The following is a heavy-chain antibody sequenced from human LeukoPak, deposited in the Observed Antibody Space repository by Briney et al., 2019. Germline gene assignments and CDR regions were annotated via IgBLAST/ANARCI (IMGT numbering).Heavy chain of an antibody. CDR2: ISSSSSYI. V-gene: IGHV3-21*04. Sequence: GGSLRLSCAASGFTFSSYSMNWVRQAPGKGLEWVSSISSSSSYIYYADSVKGRFTISRDNAKNSLYLQMNSLRAEDTAVYYCARDHSAALAAAGTGYYYGMDVWGQGTTVTVSS. CDR1: GFTFSSYS. D-gene: IGHD6-13*01. J-gene: IGHJ6*02. CDR3: ARDHSAALAAAGTGYYYGMDV.